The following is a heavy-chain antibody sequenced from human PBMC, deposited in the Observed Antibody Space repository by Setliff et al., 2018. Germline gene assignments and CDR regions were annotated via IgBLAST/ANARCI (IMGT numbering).Heavy chain of an antibody. J-gene: IGHJ3*02. CDR2: INAGNGNT. Sequence: ASVKVSCKASGYTFTSYAMHWVRQAPGQRLEWMGWINAGNGNTKYSQKFKGRVTITRDTSESTAYMELSSLRSEDTAVYYCAKGFWDYDFWSGYYSTDDDAFDIWGQGTMVTVSS. CDR3: AKGFWDYDFWSGYYSTDDDAFDI. V-gene: IGHV1-3*01. D-gene: IGHD3-3*01. CDR1: GYTFTSYA.